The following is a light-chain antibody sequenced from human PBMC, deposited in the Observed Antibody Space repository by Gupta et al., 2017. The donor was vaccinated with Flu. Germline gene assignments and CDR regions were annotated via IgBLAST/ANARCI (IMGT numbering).Light chain of an antibody. CDR3: QEWDSSTANWG. Sequence: SYELTQPPSVSVSPGQTASITCSGDKLGDKYACWYQQKPGQSPVLVIYQDSKRPSGIPERFAGSNSGNTATPTISGTQAMDEADDDCQEWDSSTANWGLGGGTKLTVL. J-gene: IGLJ3*02. V-gene: IGLV3-1*01. CDR2: QDS. CDR1: KLGDKY.